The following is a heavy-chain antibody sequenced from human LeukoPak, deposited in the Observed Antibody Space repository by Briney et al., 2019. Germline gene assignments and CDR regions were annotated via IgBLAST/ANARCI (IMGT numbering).Heavy chain of an antibody. CDR3: ARDYGGNSEPLDY. Sequence: PGGSLRLSCAASGFTFSSYGMHWVRQAPGKGLEWVAFIRYDGSNRYYADSVKGRFTISRDNSKNTLYLQMNTLRAEDTAVYYCARDYGGNSEPLDYWGQGTLVIVSS. CDR1: GFTFSSYG. J-gene: IGHJ4*02. D-gene: IGHD4-23*01. CDR2: IRYDGSNR. V-gene: IGHV3-30*02.